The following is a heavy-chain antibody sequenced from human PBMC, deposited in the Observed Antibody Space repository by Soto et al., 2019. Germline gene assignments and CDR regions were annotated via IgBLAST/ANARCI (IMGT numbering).Heavy chain of an antibody. CDR3: ARDSITLFDQ. V-gene: IGHV3-7*03. J-gene: IGHJ4*02. D-gene: IGHD3-3*02. CDR1: GFTFGSHW. Sequence: LRLSCAASGFTFGSHWMSWGRQAPGKGVELVANIKQAGSEKYYVDSVKGRFTISRDNAKNSLYLQMNSLRAEDTAVYYCARDSITLFDQWGQGTLVTVSA. CDR2: IKQAGSEK.